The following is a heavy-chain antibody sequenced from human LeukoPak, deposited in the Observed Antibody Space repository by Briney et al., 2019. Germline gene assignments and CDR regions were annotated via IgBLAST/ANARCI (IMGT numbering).Heavy chain of an antibody. CDR2: ISSSSSYI. V-gene: IGHV3-21*01. D-gene: IGHD3-22*01. J-gene: IGHJ3*02. CDR1: GFTFSSYS. CDR3: ARVANYYDSSGYYRTGEAFDI. Sequence: GGSLRLSCAASGFTFSSYSMNWVRQAPGKGLEWVSSISSSSSYIYYADSVKGRFTISRDNAKNSLYLQMNSLRAEDTAVYYCARVANYYDSSGYYRTGEAFDIWGQGTMVTVSS.